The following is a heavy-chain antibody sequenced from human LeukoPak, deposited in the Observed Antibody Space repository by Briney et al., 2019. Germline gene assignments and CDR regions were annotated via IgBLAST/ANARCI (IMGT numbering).Heavy chain of an antibody. V-gene: IGHV4-4*02. D-gene: IGHD2-8*01. J-gene: IGHJ4*02. CDR3: SRENGAFSPFGY. CDR2: ISLTGLT. CDR1: GGSISNTNW. Sequence: SGTLSLTCGVSGGSISNTNWWSWVPQPPGQGLEWIGEISLTGLTNYNPSLESRVSVSLDKSKNQLSLNLTSVTAADAAVYYCSRENGAFSPFGYWGQGTLVTVPS.